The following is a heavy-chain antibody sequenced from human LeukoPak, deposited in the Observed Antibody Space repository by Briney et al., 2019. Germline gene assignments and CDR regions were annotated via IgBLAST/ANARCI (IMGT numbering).Heavy chain of an antibody. V-gene: IGHV4-38-2*02. Sequence: SETLSLTCTVSGYSIANGYHWARVRQPPGKRLEWLGSIYQSGSTYDNLSLKSRLTMSVDTSKNQFSLKMRAVTAADTALYYCARSEINDYMRFWGQGILVTVSS. CDR2: IYQSGST. CDR3: ARSEINDYMRF. D-gene: IGHD4-11*01. J-gene: IGHJ4*02. CDR1: GYSIANGYH.